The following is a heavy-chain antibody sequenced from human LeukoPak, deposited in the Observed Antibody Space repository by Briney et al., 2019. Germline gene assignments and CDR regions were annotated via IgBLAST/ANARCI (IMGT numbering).Heavy chain of an antibody. Sequence: GESLKISCKGSGYSFTNYWIGWVRQKPGKGLEYMCLIHPGDSDTRYSPSFQGHVTISADKSASSAYLQWSSLKASDTAMYYCARLVGGTVDYWGQGTLVTVSS. CDR2: IHPGDSDT. CDR3: ARLVGGTVDY. D-gene: IGHD1-26*01. J-gene: IGHJ4*02. CDR1: GYSFTNYW. V-gene: IGHV5-51*01.